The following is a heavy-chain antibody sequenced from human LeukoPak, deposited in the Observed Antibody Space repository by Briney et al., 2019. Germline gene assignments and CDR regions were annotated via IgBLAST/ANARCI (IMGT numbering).Heavy chain of an antibody. V-gene: IGHV3-11*01. CDR3: TREYYYDSSGYYY. Sequence: GGSLRLSCAASGFTFSDYYMSWIRQAPGKGLEWVSYISSGGSTIYYADSVKGRFTISRDNAKNSLYLQMNSLRAEDTAVYYCTREYYYDSSGYYYWGQGTLVTVSS. J-gene: IGHJ4*02. CDR2: ISSGGSTI. D-gene: IGHD3-22*01. CDR1: GFTFSDYY.